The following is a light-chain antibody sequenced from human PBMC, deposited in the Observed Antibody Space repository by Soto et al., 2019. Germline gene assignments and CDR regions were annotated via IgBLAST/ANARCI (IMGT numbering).Light chain of an antibody. CDR2: GSS. CDR3: QQYGSSLFT. CDR1: QSVTSSD. V-gene: IGKV3-20*01. Sequence: ETVLTQSPGTLSLSPGERATLSCRASQSVTSSDLAWYQQKPGQAPRLLIYGSSIRATGIPDRFSGSGSETDVILSISRLEPEDFAVYYCQQYGSSLFTVGQGTRLEIK. J-gene: IGKJ5*01.